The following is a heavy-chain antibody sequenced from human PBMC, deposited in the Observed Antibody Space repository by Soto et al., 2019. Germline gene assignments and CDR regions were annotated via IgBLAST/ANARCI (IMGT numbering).Heavy chain of an antibody. Sequence: QVQLQESGPGLVKPSQTLSLTCTVSGGSITSGGHYWRWIRQHPEKGLEWIGNIYYSGGTYYNPSLESRASILVDRAKNQFSLNLTSVTAADTDIYYCAKSKPVSDPRWLYWGQGTLVTVSS. D-gene: IGHD6-19*01. CDR1: GGSITSGGHY. V-gene: IGHV4-31*03. CDR2: IYYSGGT. CDR3: AKSKPVSDPRWLY. J-gene: IGHJ1*01.